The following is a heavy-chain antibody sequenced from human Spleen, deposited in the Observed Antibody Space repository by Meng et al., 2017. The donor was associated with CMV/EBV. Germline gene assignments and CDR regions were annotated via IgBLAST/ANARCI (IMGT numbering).Heavy chain of an antibody. Sequence: LRLQDPGPGLVTPSETLSFTCTVSGGSISSSSYNCGWICQPPGKGLEWIGSIYYSGSTYYNPSLKSRVTISVDTSKNQFSLKLSSVTAADTAVYYCMGATKGNRFDPWGQGTLVTVSS. D-gene: IGHD1-26*01. J-gene: IGHJ5*02. CDR1: GGSISSSSYN. CDR2: IYYSGST. CDR3: MGATKGNRFDP. V-gene: IGHV4-39*07.